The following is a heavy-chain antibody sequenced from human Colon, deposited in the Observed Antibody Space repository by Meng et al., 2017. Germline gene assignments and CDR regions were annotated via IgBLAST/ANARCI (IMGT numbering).Heavy chain of an antibody. CDR3: ARGRIYSGVSVFFDS. Sequence: GESLKISCAASGFTLSDHYVDWVRQAPGKGLEWVGRSRNRANSFTTAYAASVEGRFTISSDDSRNSLCLQMNSLKTEDTAVYYCARGRIYSGVSVFFDSWGQGTLVTVSS. V-gene: IGHV3-72*01. CDR1: GFTLSDHY. CDR2: SRNRANSFTT. J-gene: IGHJ4*02. D-gene: IGHD2-15*01.